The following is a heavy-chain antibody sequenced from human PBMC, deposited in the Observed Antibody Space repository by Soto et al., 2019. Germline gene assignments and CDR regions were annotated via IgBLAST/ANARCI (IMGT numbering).Heavy chain of an antibody. CDR2: ISAYNGNT. CDR3: ARDREFFGYYYYGMDV. J-gene: IGHJ6*02. CDR1: GYTFTIYG. D-gene: IGHD3-3*01. V-gene: IGHV1-18*04. Sequence: GASVKVSCKASGYTFTIYGISCVLQSPLQGLDWMGCISAYNGNTNYAQKPQGRVTMTTDTSTSTAYMELRSLRSDDTAVYYCARDREFFGYYYYGMDVWGQGTTVTVSS.